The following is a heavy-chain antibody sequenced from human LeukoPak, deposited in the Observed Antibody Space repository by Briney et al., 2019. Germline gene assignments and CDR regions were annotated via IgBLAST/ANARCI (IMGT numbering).Heavy chain of an antibody. CDR2: INTSGSYI. CDR3: ARADCSSSTCYLRRSWFDP. D-gene: IGHD2-2*01. Sequence: PGGSLRLSCAASGFTLSNYDMNWVRQAPGKGLEWVSSINTSGSYIYYKDSVRGRFTISRDDAKNSLYLQMNSLRAEDTAVYYCARADCSSSTCYLRRSWFDPWGQGTLVTVSS. CDR1: GFTLSNYD. J-gene: IGHJ5*02. V-gene: IGHV3-21*01.